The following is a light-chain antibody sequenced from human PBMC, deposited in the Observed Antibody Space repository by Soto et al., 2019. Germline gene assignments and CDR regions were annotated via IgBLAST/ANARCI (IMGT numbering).Light chain of an antibody. Sequence: EMQMTQSPSSLSSSVGYIVTITCRTSLSVTTYLNWYQQKPGKAPKLLIYAASSLQSGVPSRFSGSGSGTDFTLTISSLQPEDFETYYCQHSHSIPRTFGQGTKVDIK. CDR2: AAS. V-gene: IGKV1-39*01. J-gene: IGKJ1*01. CDR3: QHSHSIPRT. CDR1: LSVTTY.